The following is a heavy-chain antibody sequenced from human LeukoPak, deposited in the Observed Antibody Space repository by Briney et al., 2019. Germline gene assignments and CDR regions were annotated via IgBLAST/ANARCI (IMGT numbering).Heavy chain of an antibody. CDR2: IYSGGST. V-gene: IGHV3-53*01. Sequence: GGSLRLSCAASGFTVSSNYMSWVRQAPGKGLEWVSVIYSGGSTYYADSVKGRLTISRDNSKNTLYLQMNSLRAEDTAVYYCARAGEWLSPFDYWGQGTLVTVSS. J-gene: IGHJ4*02. D-gene: IGHD3-3*01. CDR1: GFTVSSNY. CDR3: ARAGEWLSPFDY.